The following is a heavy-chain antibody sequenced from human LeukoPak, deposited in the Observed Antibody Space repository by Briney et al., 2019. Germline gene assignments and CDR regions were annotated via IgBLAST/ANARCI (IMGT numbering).Heavy chain of an antibody. CDR2: IRYSGST. V-gene: IGHV4-31*03. Sequence: PSQTLSLTCTVSGGSISSASYFWTWIRQHAEKGLEYIGYIRYSGSTYYNPSSRGRLNISVDTSENQFSLKLSSVTAADTAVYYCARVPYDSSGFGLMDVWGQGATVTVSS. CDR3: ARVPYDSSGFGLMDV. D-gene: IGHD3-22*01. CDR1: GGSISSASYF. J-gene: IGHJ6*02.